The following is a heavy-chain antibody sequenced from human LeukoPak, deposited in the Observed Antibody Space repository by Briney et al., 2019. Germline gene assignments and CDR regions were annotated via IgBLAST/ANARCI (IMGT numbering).Heavy chain of an antibody. CDR2: TYYRGTT. J-gene: IGHJ6*03. D-gene: IGHD4-17*01. Sequence: PSDTLSLTCTVSGASISSTSYYWGWIRQPPGKGLEWIGSTYYRGTTYYNPSLKSRVTISVDTSKNQFSLKLSSVTAADTAVYYCAREATGGYGDGNGYYYYMDVWGKGTTVTISS. V-gene: IGHV4-39*07. CDR1: GASISSTSYY. CDR3: AREATGGYGDGNGYYYYMDV.